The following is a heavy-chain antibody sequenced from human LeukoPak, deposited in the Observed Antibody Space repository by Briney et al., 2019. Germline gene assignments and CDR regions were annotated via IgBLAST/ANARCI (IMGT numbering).Heavy chain of an antibody. V-gene: IGHV3-48*03. CDR2: ISSSGSTI. Sequence: GGSLRLSCAASAFTFSSYEMNWVRQAPGKGLEWVSYISSSGSTIYYADSVKGRFTISRDNAKNSLYLQMNSLRAEDTAVYYCARDPGSRQVLDFWSGYYPANYYYGMDVWGQGTTVTVSS. J-gene: IGHJ6*02. CDR3: ARDPGSRQVLDFWSGYYPANYYYGMDV. D-gene: IGHD3-3*01. CDR1: AFTFSSYE.